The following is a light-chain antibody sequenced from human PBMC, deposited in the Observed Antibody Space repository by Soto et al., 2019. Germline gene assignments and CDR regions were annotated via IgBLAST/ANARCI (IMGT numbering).Light chain of an antibody. V-gene: IGLV1-47*01. CDR3: AAWDDSQGV. CDR2: RNN. CDR1: SSNIGPNY. Sequence: QSVPTQPPSASGTPGQRVTISCSGSSSNIGPNYVYWYQQLPGTAPKLLIYRNNQRPSGVPDRFSGSKSGTSASLAISGLRSEDEADYYCAAWDDSQGVFGGGTKLTVL. J-gene: IGLJ2*01.